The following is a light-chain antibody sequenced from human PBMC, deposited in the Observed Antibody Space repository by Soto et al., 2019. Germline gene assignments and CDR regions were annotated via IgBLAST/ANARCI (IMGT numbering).Light chain of an antibody. Sequence: QSALTQPASVSGSPGQAITISCSGTSSDVGAVNYVSWYQQHPGKAPKPMIYDVSNRPSGVSNRFSGSKSGNTASLTISGLRAEDEADYYCNSYSSNNTYVFGTGTKVTVL. CDR2: DVS. J-gene: IGLJ1*01. CDR3: NSYSSNNTYV. CDR1: SSDVGAVNY. V-gene: IGLV2-14*03.